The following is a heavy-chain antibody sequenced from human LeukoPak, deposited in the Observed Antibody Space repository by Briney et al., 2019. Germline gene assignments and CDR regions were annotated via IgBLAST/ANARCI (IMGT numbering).Heavy chain of an antibody. Sequence: PSETLSLTCTVSNGSLSGYYWSWVRQSPGKGLEWIGDIYYSGNTNYNPSLKDRVAISVDTSKSQFSLNLTSVTAADTAVYYCARHSYYYYYGLEVWGQGTTVTVS. CDR3: ARHSYYYYYGLEV. CDR1: NGSLSGYY. J-gene: IGHJ6*02. CDR2: IYYSGNT. V-gene: IGHV4-59*08.